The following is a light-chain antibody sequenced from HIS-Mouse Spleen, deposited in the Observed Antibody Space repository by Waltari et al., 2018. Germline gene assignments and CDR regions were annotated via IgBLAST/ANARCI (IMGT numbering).Light chain of an antibody. CDR1: QSVSSSY. CDR3: QQYGSSPFT. V-gene: IGKV3-20*01. Sequence: EIVLTQSPGTLSLSPGERATLSCRASQSVSSSYLAWYQQKPGQAPRLLIYGASSRATGIPDRFSGSGSGTDFTLTIIRLEPEDFAEYYCQQYGSSPFTFGPGTKVDIK. CDR2: GAS. J-gene: IGKJ3*01.